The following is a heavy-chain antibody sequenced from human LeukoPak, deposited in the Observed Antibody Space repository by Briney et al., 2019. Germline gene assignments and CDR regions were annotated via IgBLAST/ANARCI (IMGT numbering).Heavy chain of an antibody. CDR3: ARDPLTYYYGMDV. D-gene: IGHD4/OR15-4a*01. CDR2: ISYDGSNK. V-gene: IGHV3-30*04. Sequence: PGGSLRLSCAASGFTFSRYAMHWVRQAPGKGLEWVAVISYDGSNKYYADSVKGRFTISRDNSKNTLYLQMNSLRAEDTAVYYCARDPLTYYYGMDVWGQGTTVTVSS. J-gene: IGHJ6*02. CDR1: GFTFSRYA.